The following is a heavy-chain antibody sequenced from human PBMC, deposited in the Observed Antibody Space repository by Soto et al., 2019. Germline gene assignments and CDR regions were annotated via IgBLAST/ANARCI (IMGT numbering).Heavy chain of an antibody. CDR1: GGSISSGDYY. Sequence: SETLSLTCTVSGGSISSGDYYWAWIRQPPWKGLEWIGNIYYSGSTYFNPSLKSRVTISVDTSKNQFSLKLSSVTAADTAVYYCATQEVGGSYVYTFDPWGQGTLVTVSS. CDR3: ATQEVGGSYVYTFDP. D-gene: IGHD1-26*01. CDR2: IYYSGST. J-gene: IGHJ5*02. V-gene: IGHV4-39*01.